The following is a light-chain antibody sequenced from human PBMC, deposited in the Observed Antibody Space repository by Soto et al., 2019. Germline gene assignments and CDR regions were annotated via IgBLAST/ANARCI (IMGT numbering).Light chain of an antibody. CDR2: AAS. Sequence: DIQMTQSPSSLSASVGDRVNITCRASQGISNYLAWYQQKPGKVPKLLIYAASTLQSGVPSRFSGSGSGTDFTLTISSLQPEDVATYYCQKYNSAPWTFGQGTKVDI. CDR3: QKYNSAPWT. CDR1: QGISNY. J-gene: IGKJ1*01. V-gene: IGKV1-27*01.